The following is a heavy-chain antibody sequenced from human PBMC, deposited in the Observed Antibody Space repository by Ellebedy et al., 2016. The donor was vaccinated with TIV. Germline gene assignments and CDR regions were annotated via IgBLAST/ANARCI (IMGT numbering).Heavy chain of an antibody. D-gene: IGHD1-1*01. CDR1: GASVTSGSYF. CDR3: ARDFVRRGCDSTNCKSLDY. J-gene: IGHJ4*02. Sequence: SETLSLXXTVSGASVTSGSYFWSWIREPPGKGLEWIACISYNGITNYNPSLQSRVTMSIDTSQNQISLKVTSVTDADTAVYYCARDFVRRGCDSTNCKSLDYWGQGTLVTVSS. V-gene: IGHV4-61*01. CDR2: ISYNGIT.